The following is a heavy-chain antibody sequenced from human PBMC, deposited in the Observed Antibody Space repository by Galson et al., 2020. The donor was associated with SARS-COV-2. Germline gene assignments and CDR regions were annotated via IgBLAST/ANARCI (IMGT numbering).Heavy chain of an antibody. V-gene: IGHV3-73*01. CDR1: GFTFSGSA. Sequence: GESLKISCAASGFTFSGSAMHWVRQASGKGLEWVGRIRSKANSYATAYAASVKGRFTISRDDSKHTAYLQMNSLKTEDTAVYYCTRHGSAVNWCQVTLGTVSS. D-gene: IGHD3-10*01. CDR2: IRSKANSYAT. J-gene: IGHJ4*02. CDR3: TRHGSAVN.